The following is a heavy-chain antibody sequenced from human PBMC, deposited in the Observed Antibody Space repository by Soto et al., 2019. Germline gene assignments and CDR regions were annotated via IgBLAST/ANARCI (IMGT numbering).Heavy chain of an antibody. CDR3: ATHRGQA. V-gene: IGHV3-53*01. D-gene: IGHD3-16*02. Sequence: EVQLVESGGGLIQPGGSLRLSCAASGFTVSSDFMGWVRQAPGKGLEWVSLINSGGGTYYTDSVKGRFAISRDNSKNTLSLQMNSLRAEDTAMYYCATHRGQAWGQGTLVTVSS. CDR2: INSGGGT. J-gene: IGHJ5*02. CDR1: GFTVSSDF.